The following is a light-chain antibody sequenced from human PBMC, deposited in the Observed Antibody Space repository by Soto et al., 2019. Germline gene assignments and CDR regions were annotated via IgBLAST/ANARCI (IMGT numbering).Light chain of an antibody. CDR3: QQYGSSPWT. J-gene: IGKJ1*01. Sequence: EIVLTQSPGTLSLSPGERATLSCRASQSVSSSYLAWYQQKPGQAPRLLIYGASSRATGIPDRFSGSGYGTDFTLTISRLEPEDCAVYYCQQYGSSPWTCGQGTKVEIK. V-gene: IGKV3-20*01. CDR1: QSVSSSY. CDR2: GAS.